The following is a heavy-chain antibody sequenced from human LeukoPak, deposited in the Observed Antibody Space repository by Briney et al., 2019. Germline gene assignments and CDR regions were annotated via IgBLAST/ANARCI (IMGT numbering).Heavy chain of an antibody. CDR1: GYTFTGYY. CDR3: AREGDNSGYQPFDY. V-gene: IGHV1-2*06. J-gene: IGHJ4*02. CDR2: ISPSSGST. Sequence: ASVKVSCKASGYTFTGYYIHWVRQTPGQGLEWMGRISPSSGSTNYAQKFQGRVTMTRDTSISTAYMELRRLGSDDTAVYYCAREGDNSGYQPFDYWGQGTLITASS. D-gene: IGHD3-22*01.